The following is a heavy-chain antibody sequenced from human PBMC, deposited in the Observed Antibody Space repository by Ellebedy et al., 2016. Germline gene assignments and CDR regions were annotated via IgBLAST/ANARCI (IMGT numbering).Heavy chain of an antibody. J-gene: IGHJ3*02. Sequence: SETLSLXCTVSVASISTYYWSWFRQSPGRGLEWIGYIYYSGNTKNNPSFRGRVTISIDTSKNQFSLKLSSVTAADTAVYYCAGADHYYDTRMGAFEIWGQGTMVTVSS. D-gene: IGHD3-22*01. CDR2: IYYSGNT. V-gene: IGHV4-59*13. CDR1: VASISTYY. CDR3: AGADHYYDTRMGAFEI.